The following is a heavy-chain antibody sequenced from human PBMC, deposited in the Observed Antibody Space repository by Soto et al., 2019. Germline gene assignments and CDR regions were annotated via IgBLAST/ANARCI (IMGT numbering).Heavy chain of an antibody. D-gene: IGHD4-17*01. CDR2: VYHSGST. J-gene: IGHJ4*02. V-gene: IGHV4-4*02. CDR1: GDSISSTFW. CDR3: AIYGGNSVYFDY. Sequence: SETLSLTCAVSGDSISSTFWWTWVRQPPGKGLEWIGEVYHSGSTRYNPSLRGRVTISVDTSKNQFSLKLSSVTAADTAVYYCAIYGGNSVYFDYWGQGTLVTVS.